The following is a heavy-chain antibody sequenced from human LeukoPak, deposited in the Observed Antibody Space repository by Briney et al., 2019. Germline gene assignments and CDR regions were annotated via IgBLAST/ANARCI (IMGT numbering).Heavy chain of an antibody. D-gene: IGHD4-17*01. CDR1: GDSITMGTYY. J-gene: IGHJ4*02. CDR3: ARDRGNGDYGDYFDS. V-gene: IGHV4-61*02. Sequence: PSQTLSLTCTVSGDSITMGTYYWNWIRQPAGKGLEWIGRIHTSSRVNYNPSLKSRVTISIDTSRNLVSLRLTSVTAADAAVYYCARDRGNGDYGDYFDSWGQGTLVSVSS. CDR2: IHTSSRV.